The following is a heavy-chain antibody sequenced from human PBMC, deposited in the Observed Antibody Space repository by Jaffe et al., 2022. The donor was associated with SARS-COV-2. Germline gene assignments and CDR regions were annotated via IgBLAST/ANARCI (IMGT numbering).Heavy chain of an antibody. CDR3: AKISYSGSDLDAFDI. Sequence: QVQLVESGGGVVQPGRSLRLSCAASGFTFSSYGMHWVRQAPGKGLEWVAVISYDGSNKYYADSVKGRFTISRDNSKNTLYLQMNSLRAEDTAVYYCAKISYSGSDLDAFDIWGQGTMVTVSS. J-gene: IGHJ3*02. CDR1: GFTFSSYG. D-gene: IGHD1-26*01. V-gene: IGHV3-30*18. CDR2: ISYDGSNK.